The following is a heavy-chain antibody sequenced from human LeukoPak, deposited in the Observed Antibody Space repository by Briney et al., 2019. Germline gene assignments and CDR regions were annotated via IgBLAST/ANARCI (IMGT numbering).Heavy chain of an antibody. CDR1: AFTINNYG. Sequence: PGGSLRLSCAASAFTINNYGMHWVRQAPGKGLEWVAVISYDGSYKFYTDSVKGRFTISRDNSKNTLYLQMNSLRVEDTAVYYCARSSHYDILTGYSEEDAFDIWGQGTMVTVSS. CDR2: ISYDGSYK. CDR3: ARSSHYDILTGYSEEDAFDI. J-gene: IGHJ3*02. D-gene: IGHD3-9*01. V-gene: IGHV3-30*03.